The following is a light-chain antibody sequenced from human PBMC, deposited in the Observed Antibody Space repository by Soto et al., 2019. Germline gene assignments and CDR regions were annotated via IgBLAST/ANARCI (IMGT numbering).Light chain of an antibody. Sequence: SYELTQPPSVSVSPGQTASITCSEDQLGDKYACWYQQKPGQSPVLVIYQDSKRPSGIPERFSGSNSGNTATLTISGTQAMEEADYYCQAWDSSTVVFGGGTKLTV. CDR2: QDS. CDR1: QLGDKY. V-gene: IGLV3-1*01. CDR3: QAWDSSTVV. J-gene: IGLJ2*01.